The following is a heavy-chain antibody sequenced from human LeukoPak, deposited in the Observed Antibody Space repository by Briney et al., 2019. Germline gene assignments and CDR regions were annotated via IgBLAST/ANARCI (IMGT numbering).Heavy chain of an antibody. Sequence: GASVKVSCKASGGTFSSYAISWVRQAPGQGLEWMGGIIPIFGTANYAQEFQGRVTITADESTSTAYMELSSLRSEDTAVYYCARELAAAGTFFYYGMDVWGQGTTVTVSS. J-gene: IGHJ6*02. V-gene: IGHV1-69*13. CDR2: IIPIFGTA. D-gene: IGHD6-13*01. CDR1: GGTFSSYA. CDR3: ARELAAAGTFFYYGMDV.